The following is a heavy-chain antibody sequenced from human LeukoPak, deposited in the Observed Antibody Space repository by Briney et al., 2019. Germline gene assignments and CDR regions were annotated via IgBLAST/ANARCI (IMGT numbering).Heavy chain of an antibody. Sequence: SDTLSLTCSVSVDSIGSGRYYWTWIRQPAGKGLQWIGRLYTSENTNYNPSLESRVSISVDTSKTQFFLKLNSVTAADTAVYFCARGVVTDDYYMDVWGKGTAITVSS. J-gene: IGHJ6*03. CDR1: VDSIGSGRYY. CDR2: LYTSENT. D-gene: IGHD2-21*02. CDR3: ARGVVTDDYYMDV. V-gene: IGHV4-61*02.